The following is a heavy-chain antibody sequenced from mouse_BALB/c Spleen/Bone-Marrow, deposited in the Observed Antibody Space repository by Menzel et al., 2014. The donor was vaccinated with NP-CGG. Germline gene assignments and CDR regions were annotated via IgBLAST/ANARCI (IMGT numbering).Heavy chain of an antibody. D-gene: IGHD2-2*01. V-gene: IGHV1-7*01. CDR3: ARGVRGYDGFAY. CDR2: INPSTGYT. J-gene: IGHJ3*01. Sequence: QVQLQQSGAELAEPGASVKMSCKASGYTFTSYWMHWVKQRPGQGLEWIGYINPSTGYTEYNQKFKDKATLTADKSSSTAYMQLSGLTSEDSAVYYCARGVRGYDGFAYWGQGTLVTVSA. CDR1: GYTFTSYW.